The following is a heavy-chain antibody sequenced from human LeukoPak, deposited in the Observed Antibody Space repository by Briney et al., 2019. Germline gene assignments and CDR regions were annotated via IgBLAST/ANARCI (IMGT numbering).Heavy chain of an antibody. CDR3: AKDLDIVVVPAAHFDY. Sequence: QPGGSLRLSCAASGFTFSSYAMSWVHQAPGKGLEWVSAISGSGGSTYYADSVKGRFTISRDNSKNTLYLQMNSLRAEDTAVYYCAKDLDIVVVPAAHFDYWGQGTLVTVSS. CDR1: GFTFSSYA. D-gene: IGHD2-2*03. V-gene: IGHV3-23*01. J-gene: IGHJ4*02. CDR2: ISGSGGST.